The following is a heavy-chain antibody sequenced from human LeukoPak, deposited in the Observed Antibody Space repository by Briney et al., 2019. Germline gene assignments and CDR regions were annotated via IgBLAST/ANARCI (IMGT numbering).Heavy chain of an antibody. CDR3: ARDILATSIAAPYY. V-gene: IGHV4-34*01. CDR2: INHSGST. J-gene: IGHJ4*02. CDR1: GGSFSGYY. D-gene: IGHD6-13*01. Sequence: SETLSLTCAVYGGSFSGYYWSWLRQPPGKGLEWIGEINHSGSTNYNPSLKSRVTISVDTSKNQFSLRLSSVNAADTAVYYCARDILATSIAAPYYWGQGTLVTVSS.